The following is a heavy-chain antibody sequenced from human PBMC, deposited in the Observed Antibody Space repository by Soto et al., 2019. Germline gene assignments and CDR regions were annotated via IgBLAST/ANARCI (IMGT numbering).Heavy chain of an antibody. J-gene: IGHJ6*02. CDR1: GYTFTSYY. V-gene: IGHV1-46*01. CDR2: INPSGGST. Sequence: AASVKVSCKASGYTFTSYYMHWVRQAPGQGLEWMGIINPSGGSTSYAQKFQGRVTMTRDTSTSTVYMELSSLRSEDTAVYYCASTIFGVAPDYYGMDVWGQETTVTVSS. CDR3: ASTIFGVAPDYYGMDV. D-gene: IGHD3-3*01.